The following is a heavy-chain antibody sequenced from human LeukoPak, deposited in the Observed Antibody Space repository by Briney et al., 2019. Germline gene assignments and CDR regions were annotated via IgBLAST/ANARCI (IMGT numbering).Heavy chain of an antibody. V-gene: IGHV3-30*18. CDR2: ISYDGSNK. CDR3: AKQGTMKYYDFWSGYQTNYYYYMDV. CDR1: GFTFSSYG. Sequence: GGSLRLSCAASGFTFSSYGMHWVRQAPGKGLEWVAVISYDGSNKYYADSVKGRFTISRDNSKNTLYLQMNSLRAEDTAVYYCAKQGTMKYYDFWSGYQTNYYYYMDVWGKGTTVTVSS. D-gene: IGHD3-3*01. J-gene: IGHJ6*03.